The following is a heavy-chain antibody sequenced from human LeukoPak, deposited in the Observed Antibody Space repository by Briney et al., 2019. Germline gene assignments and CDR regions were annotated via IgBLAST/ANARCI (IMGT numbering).Heavy chain of an antibody. CDR1: GYSISSGYY. D-gene: IGHD4-17*01. V-gene: IGHV4-38-2*02. J-gene: IGHJ4*02. CDR2: ISHSGST. CDR3: AREKAFGDYAK. Sequence: ASETLSLTCTVSGYSISSGYYWGWIRPPPGKGLEWIATISHSGSTYYNPSLKSQVTISIDTSRNQFSLKMTSVTAADTAVYFCAREKAFGDYAKWGQGTLVTVSS.